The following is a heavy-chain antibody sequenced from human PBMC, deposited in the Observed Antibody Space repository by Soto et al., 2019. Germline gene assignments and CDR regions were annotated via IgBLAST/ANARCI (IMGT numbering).Heavy chain of an antibody. CDR3: ARGTSVAHGVYNWFDP. V-gene: IGHV4-34*01. J-gene: IGHJ5*02. CDR1: GGSFSGYY. D-gene: IGHD2-8*01. Sequence: PSETLSLTCAVYGGSFSGYYWSWIRQPPGKGLEWIGEINHSGSTNYNPSLKSRVTISVDTSKNQFSLKLSSVTAADTAVYYCARGTSVAHGVYNWFDPWGQGTLVTVSS. CDR2: INHSGST.